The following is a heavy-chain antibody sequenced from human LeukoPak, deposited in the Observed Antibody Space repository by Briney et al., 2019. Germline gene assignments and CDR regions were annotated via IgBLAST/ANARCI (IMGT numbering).Heavy chain of an antibody. D-gene: IGHD5-12*01. Sequence: GGSLRLSCAASGFTVSSNYMSWVRQAPGKGLEWVSVISNDGSTYYADSVKGRFTISRDHSKNTLYLQLNSLRAEDTAVYYCARDYSGYPLDYWGQGTLVTVSS. V-gene: IGHV3-53*01. CDR2: ISNDGST. J-gene: IGHJ4*02. CDR3: ARDYSGYPLDY. CDR1: GFTVSSNY.